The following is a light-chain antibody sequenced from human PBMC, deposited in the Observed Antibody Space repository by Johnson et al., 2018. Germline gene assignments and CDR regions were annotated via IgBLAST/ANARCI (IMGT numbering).Light chain of an antibody. V-gene: IGLV1-51*02. CDR3: GTWDSSLSAGNV. CDR1: SSNIGNNY. Sequence: QSVLTQPPSVSAAPGQKVTISCSGSSSNIGNNYVSWYQQLPGTAPKLLIYENTKRPSGIPDRFSGSKSGTSATLGITGLPTGDEADYYCGTWDSSLSAGNVFGTGTKVTVL. J-gene: IGLJ1*01. CDR2: ENT.